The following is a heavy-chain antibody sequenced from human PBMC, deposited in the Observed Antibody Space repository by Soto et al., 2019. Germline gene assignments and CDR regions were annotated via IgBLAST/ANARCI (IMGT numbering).Heavy chain of an antibody. D-gene: IGHD3-10*01. CDR2: INPRSGGT. V-gene: IGHV1-46*03. Sequence: QVQLVQSGAEVKKPGASVKVSCKASGYTFTSHHMHWVRQVPGEGLDCMGMINPRSGGTTSPQMFQGRVTMTRDTATSTVYMALSSLRSEDTAVYYCCSLDYGQWYWGHGTLVTVSS. CDR3: CSLDYGQWY. CDR1: GYTFTSHH. J-gene: IGHJ4*01.